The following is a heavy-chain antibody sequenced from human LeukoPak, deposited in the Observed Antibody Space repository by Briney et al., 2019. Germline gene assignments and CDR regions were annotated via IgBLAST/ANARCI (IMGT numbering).Heavy chain of an antibody. Sequence: GGSLRLTCAASGITVSTNYMNWVRQAPGKGLEWVSVIYSTDKTNYADSVQGRFTISRDPSKNTVYLQMNSLRGEDTAVYYCAREIGYYFDNHSSRLRGRFDVWGTGATVIVSS. CDR2: IYSTDKT. CDR1: GITVSTNY. D-gene: IGHD3-22*01. CDR3: AREIGYYFDNHSSRLRGRFDV. J-gene: IGHJ6*04. V-gene: IGHV3-53*01.